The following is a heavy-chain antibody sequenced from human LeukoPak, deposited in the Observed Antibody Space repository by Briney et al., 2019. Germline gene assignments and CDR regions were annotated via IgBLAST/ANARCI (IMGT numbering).Heavy chain of an antibody. CDR2: INPSGGST. D-gene: IGHD3-3*01. J-gene: IGHJ3*02. Sequence: ASVKVSCKASGYTFTSYYMHWVRQAPGQGLEWMGIINPSGGSTIYAQKFQGRVTMTEDTSTDTAYMELSSLRSEDTAVYYCATDSVLRGMEHAFDIWGQGTMVTVSS. CDR3: ATDSVLRGMEHAFDI. CDR1: GYTFTSYY. V-gene: IGHV1-46*01.